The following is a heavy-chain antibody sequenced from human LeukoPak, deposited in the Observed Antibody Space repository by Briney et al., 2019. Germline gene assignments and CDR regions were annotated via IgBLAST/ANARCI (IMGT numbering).Heavy chain of an antibody. Sequence: SETLSLTCAVYGGSFSGYYWSRIRQPPGKGLEWIGEINHSGSTNYNPSLKSRVTISVDTSKNQFSLKLSSVTAADTAVYYCARTMVRGVKGVNWFDPWGQGTLVTVPS. CDR2: INHSGST. D-gene: IGHD3-10*01. CDR3: ARTMVRGVKGVNWFDP. J-gene: IGHJ5*02. CDR1: GGSFSGYY. V-gene: IGHV4-34*01.